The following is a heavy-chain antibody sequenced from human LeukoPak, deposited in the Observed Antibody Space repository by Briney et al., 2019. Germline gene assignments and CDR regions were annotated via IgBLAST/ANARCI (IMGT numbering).Heavy chain of an antibody. V-gene: IGHV3-43*02. J-gene: IGHJ4*02. D-gene: IGHD1-26*01. CDR2: ISRGGGGT. CDR3: AKARVGSKWDSVDY. Sequence: PGGSLRLSCAASGFTFDDCAMHWVRQAPGKGLEWVSLISRGGGGTYYAGSVKGRFTISRDNTKNSLYLHMNSLRTEDTALHYCAKARVGSKWDSVDYWGEGILVTVSS. CDR1: GFTFDDCA.